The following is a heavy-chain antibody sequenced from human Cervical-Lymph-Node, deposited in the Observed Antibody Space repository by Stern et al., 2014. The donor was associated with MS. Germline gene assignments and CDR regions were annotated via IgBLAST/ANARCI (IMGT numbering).Heavy chain of an antibody. CDR2: IYPGDSDT. J-gene: IGHJ4*02. D-gene: IGHD4-23*01. V-gene: IGHV5-51*01. CDR3: ARRTCGNCNIDY. Sequence: VQLVQSGAEVKKPGESLKISCKGSGYSFTSYWIGWVRQMPGKGLEWMGIIYPGDSDTRYRPSFQWQVPLQADKSLRTAYRPWSSLKASDTAMYYCARRTCGNCNIDYWGQGTLVTVSS. CDR1: GYSFTSYW.